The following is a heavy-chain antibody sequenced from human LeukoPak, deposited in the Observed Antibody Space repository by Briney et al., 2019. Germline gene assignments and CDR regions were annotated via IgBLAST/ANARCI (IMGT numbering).Heavy chain of an antibody. D-gene: IGHD6-13*01. V-gene: IGHV1-18*01. Sequence: ASVKVSCKASGYTFTSYGISWVRQAPGQGLEWMGWISAYNGNTNYAQKLQGRVTMTTDTSTSTAYMELRSLRSDDTAVYYCARESAAAVSNAFDYWGQGTLVTVSS. J-gene: IGHJ4*02. CDR3: ARESAAAVSNAFDY. CDR1: GYTFTSYG. CDR2: ISAYNGNT.